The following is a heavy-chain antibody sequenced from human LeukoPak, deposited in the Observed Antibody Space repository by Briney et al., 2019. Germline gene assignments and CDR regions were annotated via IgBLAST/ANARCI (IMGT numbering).Heavy chain of an antibody. J-gene: IGHJ5*02. CDR3: AARPIAAANWFDP. V-gene: IGHV4-34*01. CDR1: GGSFSGYY. Sequence: SETLSLTCAVYGGSFSGYYWSWIRQPPGKRLEWIGEINHSGSTNYNPSLKSRVTISVDTSKNQFSLKLSSVTAADTAVYYCAARPIAAANWFDPWGQGTLVTVSP. CDR2: INHSGST. D-gene: IGHD6-13*01.